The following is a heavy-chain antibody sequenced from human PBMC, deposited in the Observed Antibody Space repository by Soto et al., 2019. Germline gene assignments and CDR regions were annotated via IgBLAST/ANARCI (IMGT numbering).Heavy chain of an antibody. CDR1: GFTFSTYA. J-gene: IGHJ5*02. Sequence: EVQLLESGGGLVQPGGSLRLSCAASGFTFSTYAMSWVRQAPWKGLEWVSGISGSSGSTYYADSVKGRFTISRDNSKNTLYLQMDSLRAEDTAIYYCAKEAVVVPAAGDWFDPWGQGTLVTVSS. CDR2: ISGSSGST. D-gene: IGHD2-2*01. V-gene: IGHV3-23*01. CDR3: AKEAVVVPAAGDWFDP.